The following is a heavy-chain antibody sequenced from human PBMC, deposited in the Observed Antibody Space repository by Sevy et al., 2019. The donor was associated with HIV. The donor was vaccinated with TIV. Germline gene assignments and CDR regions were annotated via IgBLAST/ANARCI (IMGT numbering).Heavy chain of an antibody. J-gene: IGHJ4*02. D-gene: IGHD3-10*01. CDR1: GFSISSDYY. CDR3: ARDYYGSGSYYEFVY. CDR2: IYDGGST. V-gene: IGHV4-38-2*02. Sequence: SETLSLTCTVSGFSISSDYYWGWIRQPPGKGLEWIGSIYDGGSTYYNPSLKSRVTISTDTSKNQFSLKLSSVTAADTAVYYCARDYYGSGSYYEFVYWGQGTLVTVSS.